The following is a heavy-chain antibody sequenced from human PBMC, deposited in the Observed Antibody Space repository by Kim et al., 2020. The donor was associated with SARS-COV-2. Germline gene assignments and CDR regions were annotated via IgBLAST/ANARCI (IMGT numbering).Heavy chain of an antibody. J-gene: IGHJ5*02. CDR2: IDPNSGGT. Sequence: ASVKVSCKASGYTFTDYYIHWVRQAPGQGLEWMGWIDPNSGGTDYAQKFQGRGTMTWDTSISTAYMELSSLRSDDTAVYYCARGISVWFDPWGQGTLVIVSS. D-gene: IGHD1-26*01. CDR1: GYTFTDYY. CDR3: ARGISVWFDP. V-gene: IGHV1-2*02.